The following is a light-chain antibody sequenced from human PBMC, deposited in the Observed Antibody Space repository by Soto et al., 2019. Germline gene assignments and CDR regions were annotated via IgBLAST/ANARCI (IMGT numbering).Light chain of an antibody. CDR1: SSDVGGYNY. CDR3: SSYTSSSTLSTYV. Sequence: QSALTQPASVSGSPGQSITISCTGTSSDVGGYNYVSWYQHHPGKAPKLMIYDVSNRPSGVSNRFSGSKSGNTASLIISGLQAEDEAVYYCSSYTSSSTLSTYVFGTGTKVNVL. V-gene: IGLV2-14*03. J-gene: IGLJ1*01. CDR2: DVS.